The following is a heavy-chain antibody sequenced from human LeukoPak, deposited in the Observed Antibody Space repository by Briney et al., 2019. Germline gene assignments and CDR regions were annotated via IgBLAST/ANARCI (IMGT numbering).Heavy chain of an antibody. Sequence: GGSLRLSCAASGFTFSASPIHWVRQASGKGLEWVGRITAKHATAYSATVKGRFTISRDDSKYTTYLQMNSLETEDTAVYYCASGGAVTYYFDYWGQGTLVTVSS. D-gene: IGHD2-21*01. CDR3: ASGGAVTYYFDY. CDR1: GFTFSASP. V-gene: IGHV3-73*01. CDR2: ITAKHAT. J-gene: IGHJ4*02.